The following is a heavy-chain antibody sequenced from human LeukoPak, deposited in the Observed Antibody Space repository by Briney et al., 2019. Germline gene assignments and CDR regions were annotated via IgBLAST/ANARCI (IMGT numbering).Heavy chain of an antibody. J-gene: IGHJ6*03. CDR3: ARGPGVFGRIWYMDV. V-gene: IGHV4-4*07. CDR1: GDSTIYNY. CDR2: IFSDGKI. Sequence: PETPSLTCSVSGDSTIYNYWSWIRQPAGKGLEWIGRIFSDGKINYSPSLESRVTMSVDNAKNQFSLRLSSVTAADTAVYYCARGPGVFGRIWYMDVWGQGTTVSVSS. D-gene: IGHD3-3*01.